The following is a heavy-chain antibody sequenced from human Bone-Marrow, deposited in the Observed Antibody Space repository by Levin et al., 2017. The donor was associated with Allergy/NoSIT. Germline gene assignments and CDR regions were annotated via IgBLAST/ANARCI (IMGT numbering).Heavy chain of an antibody. J-gene: IGHJ3*02. Sequence: GGSLRLSCAASVFTFDSYWMSWVRQAPGKGLEWVANIKYDGSEKHYVDSVKGRFTISRDNAKNSLFLQMNSLRVEDTAVYYCTRVYDSSGYYSGVGAFDIWGQGTMVTVSS. CDR3: TRVYDSSGYYSGVGAFDI. D-gene: IGHD3-22*01. V-gene: IGHV3-7*04. CDR2: IKYDGSEK. CDR1: VFTFDSYW.